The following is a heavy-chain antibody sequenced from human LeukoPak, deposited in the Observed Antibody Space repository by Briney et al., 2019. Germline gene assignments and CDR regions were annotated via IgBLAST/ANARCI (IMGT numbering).Heavy chain of an antibody. CDR2: IIPIFGTA. CDR3: ARDPITMVRGVTRHDAFDI. V-gene: IGHV1-69*13. Sequence: VASVKVSCKASGYIFSTYGINWVRQAPGQGLEWMGGIIPIFGTANYAQKFQGRVTITADESTSTAYMELSSLRSEDTAVYYCARDPITMVRGVTRHDAFDIWGQGTMVTVSS. D-gene: IGHD3-10*01. J-gene: IGHJ3*02. CDR1: GYIFSTYG.